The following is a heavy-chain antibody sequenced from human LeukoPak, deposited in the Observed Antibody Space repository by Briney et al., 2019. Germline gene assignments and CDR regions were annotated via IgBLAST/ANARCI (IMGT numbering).Heavy chain of an antibody. CDR2: IGSSGSTI. J-gene: IGHJ4*02. CDR1: GFTFSSYS. Sequence: GGSLRLSCAASGFTFSSYSMNWVRQAPGKGLEWVAYIGSSGSTIYYADSVKGRFTISRDNAKKSLYLQMSSLRAEDTAVYYCARGASGYHNTGGQGTLVTVSS. D-gene: IGHD5-12*01. CDR3: ARGASGYHNT. V-gene: IGHV3-48*04.